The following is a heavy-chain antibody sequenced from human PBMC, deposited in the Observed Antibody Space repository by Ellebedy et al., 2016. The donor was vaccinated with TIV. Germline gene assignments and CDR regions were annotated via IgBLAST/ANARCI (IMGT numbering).Heavy chain of an antibody. CDR1: GGSISSSSYY. J-gene: IGHJ4*02. D-gene: IGHD3-22*01. CDR2: IYYSGST. CDR3: ARGRRHSETSAYYLDY. V-gene: IGHV4-39*07. Sequence: SETLSLTXTVSGGSISSSSYYWGWIRQPPGKGLEWIGSIYYSGSTYYNPSLKSRVTISVDTSKNQFSLKLSSVTAADTAVYYCARGRRHSETSAYYLDYWGQGTLATVSS.